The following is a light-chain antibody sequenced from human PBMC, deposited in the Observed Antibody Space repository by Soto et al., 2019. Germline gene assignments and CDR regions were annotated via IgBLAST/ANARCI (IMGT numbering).Light chain of an antibody. CDR2: EVS. J-gene: IGLJ2*01. Sequence: QLVLTQPPSASGSPGQSVTISCTGTSTDVGGYNYVSWYQQHPGKAPKLMIYEVSKRPSGVPDRFSGSKSGNTASLTVSGLQAEDEADYYCSSYAGSNNLVFGGGPKLTVL. CDR1: STDVGGYNY. V-gene: IGLV2-8*01. CDR3: SSYAGSNNLV.